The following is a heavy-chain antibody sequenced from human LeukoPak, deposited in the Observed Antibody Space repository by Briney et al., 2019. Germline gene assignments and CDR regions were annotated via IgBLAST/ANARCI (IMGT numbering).Heavy chain of an antibody. CDR2: IWYDGSNK. V-gene: IGHV3-33*06. D-gene: IGHD1-26*01. J-gene: IGHJ3*02. CDR3: AKEGGSHYGFDI. CDR1: GFTFSSYG. Sequence: GRSLRLSCAASGFTFSSYGMHWVRQAPGKGLEWAAVIWYDGSNKYYGDSVKGRFTISRDNSKNTLYLQMDSLRAEDTALYYCAKEGGSHYGFDIWGQGTTVTVSS.